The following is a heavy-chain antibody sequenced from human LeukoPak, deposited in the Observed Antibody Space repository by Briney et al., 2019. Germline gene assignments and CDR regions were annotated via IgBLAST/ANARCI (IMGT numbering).Heavy chain of an antibody. CDR1: GGSISSYY. CDR2: IYYSGST. V-gene: IGHV4-59*07. J-gene: IGHJ6*03. D-gene: IGHD6-6*01. Sequence: PSDTLSLTCTVSGGSISSYYWSWIRQPPGKGLEWIGYIYYSGSTNYNPSLKSRVTISVDTSKNQFSLKLSSVTAADTAVYYCARVVGGSSGYYYYYYMDVWGKGTTVTLSS. CDR3: ARVVGGSSGYYYYYYMDV.